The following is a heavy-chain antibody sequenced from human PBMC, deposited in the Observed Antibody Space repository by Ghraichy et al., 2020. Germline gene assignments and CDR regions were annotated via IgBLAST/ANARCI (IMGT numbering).Heavy chain of an antibody. J-gene: IGHJ4*02. V-gene: IGHV3-48*01. CDR3: ARDLDGTGTTISPYFDY. Sequence: GGSLRLSCAASGFTFSSYSMNWVRQAPGKGLEWVSYISSSSTIYYADSVKGRFTISRDNAKNSLYLQMNSLRAEDTAVYYCARDLDGTGTTISPYFDYWGQGTLVTVSS. CDR2: ISSSSTI. D-gene: IGHD1-7*01. CDR1: GFTFSSYS.